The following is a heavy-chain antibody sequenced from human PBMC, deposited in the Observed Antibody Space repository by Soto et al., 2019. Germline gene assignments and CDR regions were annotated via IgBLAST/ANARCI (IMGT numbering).Heavy chain of an antibody. D-gene: IGHD3-16*01. Sequence: QVQLVESGGGVVQPGRSLRLSCAASGFTFSSYAMHWVRQAPGKGLEWVAVISYDGSNKYYADSVKGRFTISRDNSKNTLYLQMNSLRAEDTAVYYCAREVSMIVLGGMDVWGQGTTVTVSS. CDR3: AREVSMIVLGGMDV. CDR2: ISYDGSNK. V-gene: IGHV3-30-3*01. CDR1: GFTFSSYA. J-gene: IGHJ6*02.